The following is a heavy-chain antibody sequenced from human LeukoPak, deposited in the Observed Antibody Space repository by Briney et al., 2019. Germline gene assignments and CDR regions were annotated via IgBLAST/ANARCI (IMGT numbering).Heavy chain of an antibody. V-gene: IGHV3-30-3*01. CDR1: GLTFSSYA. Sequence: GGSLKLSCAASGLTFSSYAMHWVRQAPGKGLEWVAVISYDGSNKYYADSVKGRFTISRDNSKNTLYLQMNSLRAEDTAVYYCARPSTVTTRGYWGQGTLVTVSS. CDR3: ARPSTVTTRGY. J-gene: IGHJ4*02. D-gene: IGHD4-17*01. CDR2: ISYDGSNK.